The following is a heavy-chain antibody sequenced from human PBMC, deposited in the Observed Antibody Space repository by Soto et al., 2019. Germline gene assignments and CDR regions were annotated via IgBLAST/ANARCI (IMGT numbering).Heavy chain of an antibody. CDR2: INAGNGNT. Sequence: QVQLVQSGAEEKKPGASVKVSCKASGYTFTGYAMHWVRQAPGQRLEWMGWINAGNGNTKYSQKFQDRVTITRDKSASTAYMELSSLRSEDTAVYYCARAVAVPADFDYWGQGTLVTVSS. CDR1: GYTFTGYA. V-gene: IGHV1-3*05. CDR3: ARAVAVPADFDY. J-gene: IGHJ4*02. D-gene: IGHD6-19*01.